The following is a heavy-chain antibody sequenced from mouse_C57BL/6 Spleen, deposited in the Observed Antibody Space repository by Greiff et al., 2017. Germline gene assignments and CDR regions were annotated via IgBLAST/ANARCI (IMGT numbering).Heavy chain of an antibody. V-gene: IGHV14-4*01. Sequence: VQLQQSGAELVRPGASVKLSCTASGFNIKDDYMHWVKQRPEQGLEWIGWIDPENGDTEYASKFQGKATITADTSSNTAYLQLSSLTSEDTAVYYCTTGSSYAMDYWGQGTSFTVSS. CDR1: GFNIKDDY. CDR3: TTGSSYAMDY. J-gene: IGHJ4*01. CDR2: IDPENGDT. D-gene: IGHD1-1*01.